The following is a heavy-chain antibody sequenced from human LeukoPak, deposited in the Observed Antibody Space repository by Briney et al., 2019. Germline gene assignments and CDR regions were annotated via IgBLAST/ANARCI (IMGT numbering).Heavy chain of an antibody. Sequence: SQTLSLTCAISGDSVSSNSAAWNWIRQSPSRGLEWLGRTYYRSKWYNDYAVSVKSRITINPDTSKNQFSLQLNSVTPEDTAVYYCARGLRIVVVPAATPSSYYYYGMDVWGQGTTVTVSS. V-gene: IGHV6-1*01. CDR3: ARGLRIVVVPAATPSSYYYYGMDV. D-gene: IGHD2-2*02. CDR2: TYYRSKWYN. J-gene: IGHJ6*02. CDR1: GDSVSSNSAA.